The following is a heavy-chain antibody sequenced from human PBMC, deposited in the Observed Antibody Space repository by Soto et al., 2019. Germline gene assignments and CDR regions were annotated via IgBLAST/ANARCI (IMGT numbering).Heavy chain of an antibody. CDR2: MNVNTDST. J-gene: IGHJ5*02. D-gene: IGHD1-1*01. Sequence: QVQLVQSGAEMKTPGASVKVSCKARGFTFTTNDIHWVRQAPGQRLEWMGWMNVNTDSTDSAEDFEGRLTMTWNTSISTAYMELTDLTSEDTAVYYCAREVVEVTSIWLDPCGQRTHLTVSS. V-gene: IGHV1-8*02. CDR3: AREVVEVTSIWLDP. CDR1: GFTFTTND.